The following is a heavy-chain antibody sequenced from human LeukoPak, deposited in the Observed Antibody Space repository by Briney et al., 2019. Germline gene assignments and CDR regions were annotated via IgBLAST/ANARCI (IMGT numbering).Heavy chain of an antibody. CDR2: ISGSGNDI. Sequence: GGSLRLSCVTSGFIFSGYYTSWIRQAPGKGLEWVSYISGSGNDISYADSVKGRFTISRDNAKGSLYLQMNSLRAADTAVYYCGTHAGRTGSDDWGQGTLVTVSS. D-gene: IGHD3/OR15-3a*01. CDR3: GTHAGRTGSDD. J-gene: IGHJ4*02. CDR1: GFIFSGYY. V-gene: IGHV3-11*01.